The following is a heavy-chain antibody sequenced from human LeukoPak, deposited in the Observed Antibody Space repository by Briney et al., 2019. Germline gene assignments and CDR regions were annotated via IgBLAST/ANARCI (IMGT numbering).Heavy chain of an antibody. Sequence: GGSLRLSCAASGFTFSSYGMHGVRQAPGKGLEWVAVIWYDGSNKYYADSVKGRFTISRDNSKNTLYLQMNSLRAEDTAVYYCASSGYSYGIGGYWGQGTLVTVSS. V-gene: IGHV3-33*01. CDR2: IWYDGSNK. D-gene: IGHD5-18*01. J-gene: IGHJ4*02. CDR1: GFTFSSYG. CDR3: ASSGYSYGIGGY.